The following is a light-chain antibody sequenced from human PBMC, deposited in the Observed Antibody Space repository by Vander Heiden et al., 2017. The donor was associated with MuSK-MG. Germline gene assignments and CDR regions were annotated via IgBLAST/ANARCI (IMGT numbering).Light chain of an antibody. CDR1: QSVSSN. Sequence: EIVMTQSPATLSLSPGERATLSCRASQSVSSNLAWYQQKPGQAPRLLIYGASTRATGIPARFSGSGSGTEFTLTISSLQSEDFAVYYCQQYTNWPLTFGGWTKVEIK. J-gene: IGKJ4*01. CDR2: GAS. CDR3: QQYTNWPLT. V-gene: IGKV3-15*01.